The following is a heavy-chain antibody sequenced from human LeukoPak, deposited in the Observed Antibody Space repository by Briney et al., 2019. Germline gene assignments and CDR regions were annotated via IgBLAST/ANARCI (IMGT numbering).Heavy chain of an antibody. CDR3: ASVVRHTVDY. V-gene: IGHV4-30-2*01. CDR1: GGSISSGGYS. Sequence: SQTLSLTCAVSGGSISSGGYSWSWIRQPPGKGLEWIGYIYHSGSTYYNPSLKSRVTISVDRSKNQFSLKLSSVTAADTAVYYCASVVRHTVDYWGQGALVTVSS. J-gene: IGHJ4*02. D-gene: IGHD2-2*01. CDR2: IYHSGST.